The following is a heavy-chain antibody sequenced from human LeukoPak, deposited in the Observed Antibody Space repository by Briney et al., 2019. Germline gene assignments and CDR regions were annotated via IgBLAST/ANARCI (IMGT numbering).Heavy chain of an antibody. CDR1: GFSFDDYA. V-gene: IGHV3-9*01. CDR3: ARAVEGGDYANWLDP. Sequence: PGGSLRLSCAASGFSFDDYAMHWVRQAPGKGLEWVAGISWNSGSSGYADSVKGRFSISRDNAKNSQYLQMNSLRAEDTALYYCARAVEGGDYANWLDPWGQGTLVTVSS. D-gene: IGHD4-17*01. CDR2: ISWNSGSS. J-gene: IGHJ5*02.